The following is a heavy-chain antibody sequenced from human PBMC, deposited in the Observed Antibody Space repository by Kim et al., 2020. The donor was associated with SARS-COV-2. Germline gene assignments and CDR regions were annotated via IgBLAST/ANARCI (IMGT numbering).Heavy chain of an antibody. CDR3: ALYYYDSSGLENWFDP. V-gene: IGHV4-31*03. J-gene: IGHJ5*02. Sequence: SETLSLTCTVSGGSISSGGYYWSWIRQHPGKGLEWIGYIYYSGSTYYNPSLKSRVTISVDTSKNQFSLKLSSVTAADTAVYYCALYYYDSSGLENWFDPWGQGTLVTVSS. CDR1: GGSISSGGYY. CDR2: IYYSGST. D-gene: IGHD3-22*01.